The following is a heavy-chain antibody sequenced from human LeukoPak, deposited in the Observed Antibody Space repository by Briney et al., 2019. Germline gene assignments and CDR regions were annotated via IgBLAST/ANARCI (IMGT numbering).Heavy chain of an antibody. V-gene: IGHV1-18*01. J-gene: IGHJ4*02. CDR3: ARENRYCSSTSCPFDY. CDR1: GYTFTSYG. D-gene: IGHD2-2*01. CDR2: ISAYNGNT. Sequence: ASVTVSCKASGYTFTSYGISWVRQAPGQGLEWMGWISAYNGNTNYAQKLQGRVTMTTDTSTSTAYMELRSLRSDDTAVYYCARENRYCSSTSCPFDYWGQGTLVTVSS.